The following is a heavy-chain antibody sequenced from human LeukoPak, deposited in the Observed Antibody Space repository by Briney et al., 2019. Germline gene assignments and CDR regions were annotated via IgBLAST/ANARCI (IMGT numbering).Heavy chain of an antibody. CDR3: AELGITMIGGV. Sequence: GGSLRLSCAASGFTFSSYEMNWVRQAPGKGLERVSYISSSGSTIYYANSVKGRFTISRDNAKNSLYLQMNSLRAEDTAVYYCAELGITMIGGVWGKGTTVTISS. V-gene: IGHV3-48*03. CDR1: GFTFSSYE. CDR2: ISSSGSTI. J-gene: IGHJ6*04. D-gene: IGHD3-10*02.